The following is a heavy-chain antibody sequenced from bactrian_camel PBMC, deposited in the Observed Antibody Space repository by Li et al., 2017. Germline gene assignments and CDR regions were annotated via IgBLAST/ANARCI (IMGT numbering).Heavy chain of an antibody. Sequence: VQLVESGGGLVQPGGSLRLSCEASGFTLSNYGMSWVRQAPGKGLEWVSSIGAGRTYYADSVKGRFTCSRDDALNTVYLQLNSLKTEDMAVYYCAKAIDSCSGAWCDGPGYWGQGTQVTVS. CDR2: IGAGRT. V-gene: IGHV3S40*01. J-gene: IGHJ4*01. D-gene: IGHD3*01. CDR3: AKAIDSCSGAWCDGPGY. CDR1: GFTLSNYG.